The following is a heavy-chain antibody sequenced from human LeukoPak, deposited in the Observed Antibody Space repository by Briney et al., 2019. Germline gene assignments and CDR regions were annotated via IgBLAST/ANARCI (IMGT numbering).Heavy chain of an antibody. CDR3: ARDGRWGSGWYGSAFDI. CDR1: GGSISSYY. V-gene: IGHV4-59*01. Sequence: SETLSLTCTVSGGSISSYYWSWIRQPPGKGLEWIGYIYYSGSTNHNPSLKSRVTISVDTSKNQFSLKLSSVTAADTAVYYCARDGRWGSGWYGSAFDIWGQGTMVTVSS. D-gene: IGHD6-19*01. J-gene: IGHJ3*02. CDR2: IYYSGST.